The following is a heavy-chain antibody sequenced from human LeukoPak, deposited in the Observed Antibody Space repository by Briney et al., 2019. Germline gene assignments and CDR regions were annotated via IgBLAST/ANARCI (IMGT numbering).Heavy chain of an antibody. V-gene: IGHV4-61*02. CDR3: ARVGYCSSTSCYLPKYYYYMDV. CDR1: GGSISSGSYY. CDR2: IYTSGST. D-gene: IGHD2-2*01. Sequence: SQTLSLTCTVSGGSISSGSYYRSWIRQPAVKGLEWIGRIYTSGSTNYNPSLKSRVTISVDTPKNQFSLKLSSVTAADTAVYYCARVGYCSSTSCYLPKYYYYMDVWGKGTTVTVSS. J-gene: IGHJ6*03.